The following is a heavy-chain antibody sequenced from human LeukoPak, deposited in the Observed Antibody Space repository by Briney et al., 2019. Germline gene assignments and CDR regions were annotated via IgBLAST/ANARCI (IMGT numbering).Heavy chain of an antibody. CDR3: ASSIVGANRFDY. Sequence: GASVKVSCKASGGTFSSYAISWVRQAPGQGLEWMGGIIPIFGTANYAQKFQGRVTITADESTSTAYMELSSLRSEDTAVYFCASSIVGANRFDYWGQGTLVTVSS. CDR1: GGTFSSYA. D-gene: IGHD1-26*01. CDR2: IIPIFGTA. J-gene: IGHJ4*02. V-gene: IGHV1-69*13.